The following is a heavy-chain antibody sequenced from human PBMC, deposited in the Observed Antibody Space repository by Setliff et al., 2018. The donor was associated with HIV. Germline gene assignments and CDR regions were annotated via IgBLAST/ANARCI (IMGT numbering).Heavy chain of an antibody. CDR1: GYTFTSYG. V-gene: IGHV1-18*01. Sequence: ASVKVSCKASGYTFTSYGVSWVRQAPGQGLEWMGWISAYNRNVNYSQKVQGRVTMTTDTSPSTAYMELKNLKSDDTAVYYCARVLDPGIAVATHAFDIWGQGTMVTVS. CDR3: ARVLDPGIAVATHAFDI. D-gene: IGHD6-19*01. CDR2: ISAYNRNV. J-gene: IGHJ3*02.